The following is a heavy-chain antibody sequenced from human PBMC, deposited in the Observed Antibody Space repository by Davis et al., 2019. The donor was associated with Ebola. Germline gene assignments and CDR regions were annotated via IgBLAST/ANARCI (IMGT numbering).Heavy chain of an antibody. Sequence: SVKVSCKASGGTFSSYAISWVRQAPGQGLEWMGRIIPILGIANYAQKFQGRVTITADKSTSTAYMELSSLRSEDTAVYYCAIYYDSSGYYSVFDYWGQGTLVTVSS. CDR3: AIYYDSSGYYSVFDY. J-gene: IGHJ4*02. CDR1: GGTFSSYA. CDR2: IIPILGIA. D-gene: IGHD3-22*01. V-gene: IGHV1-69*04.